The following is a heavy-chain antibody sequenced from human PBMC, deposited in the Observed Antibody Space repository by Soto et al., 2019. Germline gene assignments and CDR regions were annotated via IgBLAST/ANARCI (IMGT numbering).Heavy chain of an antibody. Sequence: SETLSLTCTVSGGSISGSYWSWIRQTPGKVLEWVGYIHYSGSTNYNPSLKSRVTMSVDSAKNQFSLQLSSVTAADTAVYFCTKSRRTDAEGYSFDYWGKGDLVTVSS. CDR3: TKSRRTDAEGYSFDY. V-gene: IGHV4-59*01. J-gene: IGHJ4*02. CDR1: GGSISGSY. CDR2: IHYSGST. D-gene: IGHD2-15*01.